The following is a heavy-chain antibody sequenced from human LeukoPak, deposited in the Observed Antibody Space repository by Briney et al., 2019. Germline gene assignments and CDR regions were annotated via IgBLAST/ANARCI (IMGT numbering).Heavy chain of an antibody. Sequence: PGGSLRLSCAASGFTFSSYWMHWVRQAPGKRLEWVALISYDGTNKYYADSVKGRFTISRDDSKSTLYLQMNSLRAEDTAVYYCARSFGGSYAYFDYWGQGTLVTVSS. CDR2: ISYDGTNK. V-gene: IGHV3-30-3*01. J-gene: IGHJ4*02. CDR3: ARSFGGSYAYFDY. CDR1: GFTFSSYW. D-gene: IGHD1-26*01.